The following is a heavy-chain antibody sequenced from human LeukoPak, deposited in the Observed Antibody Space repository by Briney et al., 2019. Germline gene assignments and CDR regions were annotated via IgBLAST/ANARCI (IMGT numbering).Heavy chain of an antibody. J-gene: IGHJ6*03. Sequence: SETLSLTCAVYGGSFSGYYWSWIRQPPGEGLGWIGEINHSGSTNYNPSLKSRVTISVNTSKNQFSPKLSSVTAADTAVYYCARHKFAYYDSLTGWDYYYYMDVWGKGTTVTISS. CDR2: INHSGST. CDR3: ARHKFAYYDSLTGWDYYYYMDV. CDR1: GGSFSGYY. D-gene: IGHD3-9*01. V-gene: IGHV4-34*01.